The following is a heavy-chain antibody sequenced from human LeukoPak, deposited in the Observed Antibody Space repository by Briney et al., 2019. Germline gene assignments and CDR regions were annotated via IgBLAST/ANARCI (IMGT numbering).Heavy chain of an antibody. Sequence: GGSLRLSCAASGFTISNYWLTWVRQAPGKGLEWVGRILSKTSGGTTDYATPVKGRFTISRDDSKNMLYLHMNSLQIEDTAVYYCADYYASGSYPPWGQGTLVTVSS. V-gene: IGHV3-15*01. CDR3: ADYYASGSYPP. D-gene: IGHD3-10*01. J-gene: IGHJ5*02. CDR2: ILSKTSGGTT. CDR1: GFTISNYW.